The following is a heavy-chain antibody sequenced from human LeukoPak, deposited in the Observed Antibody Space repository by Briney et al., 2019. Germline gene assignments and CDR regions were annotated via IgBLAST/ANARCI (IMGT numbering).Heavy chain of an antibody. V-gene: IGHV3-23*01. Sequence: PGGSLRLSCAASGFTFSSYAMSWVRQAPGKGLEWVSTVGGSGGGGTSYAGSVQGRFTVSRDNSKTTLYLQMNSLRGEDTAVYYCAKDAGTRDGYNSDFFDFWGQGTLVTVSS. CDR1: GFTFSSYA. CDR3: AKDAGTRDGYNSDFFDF. D-gene: IGHD5-24*01. J-gene: IGHJ4*02. CDR2: VGGSGGGGT.